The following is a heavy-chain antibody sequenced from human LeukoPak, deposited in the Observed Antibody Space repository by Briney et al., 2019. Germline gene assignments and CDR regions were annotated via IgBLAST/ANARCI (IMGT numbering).Heavy chain of an antibody. Sequence: GGSPRLSCAASGFTFSDYTMNWVRQAPGKGLEWVSSISSSSSYIYYADSVKGRFTISRDNAKNSLYLQMNSLRAEDTTVYYCARGYGDHTCDYWGQGTLVTVSS. D-gene: IGHD4-17*01. J-gene: IGHJ4*02. CDR2: ISSSSSYI. CDR1: GFTFSDYT. CDR3: ARGYGDHTCDY. V-gene: IGHV3-21*01.